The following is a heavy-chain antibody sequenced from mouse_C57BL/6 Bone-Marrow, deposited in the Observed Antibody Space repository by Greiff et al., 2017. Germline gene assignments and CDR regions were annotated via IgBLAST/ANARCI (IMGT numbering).Heavy chain of an antibody. V-gene: IGHV1-59*01. CDR3: ARGVDY. CDR2: IDPSDSYT. CDR1: GHTFTSYW. J-gene: IGHJ2*01. Sequence: QVQLQQPGAELVRPGTSVKLSCKASGHTFTSYWMHWVKQRPGQGLEWIGVIDPSDSYTNYNQKFKGKATLTVDTSSSTAYMQLSSLTSEDSAVYYCARGVDYWGQGTTLTVSS.